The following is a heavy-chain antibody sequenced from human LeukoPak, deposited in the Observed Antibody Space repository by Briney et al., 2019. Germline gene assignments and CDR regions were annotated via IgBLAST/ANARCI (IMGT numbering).Heavy chain of an antibody. CDR3: STETAGNY. Sequence: ASVKVSCKAFGHTLRNLSIHWVRQAPGKGLEWMGGYDPEDDERIYSEKLLGRATLTEDTSTDTAYMELTSLRSDDTAVYYCSTETAGNYWGQGTLVTVSS. D-gene: IGHD3-10*01. CDR2: YDPEDDER. V-gene: IGHV1-24*01. CDR1: GHTLRNLS. J-gene: IGHJ4*02.